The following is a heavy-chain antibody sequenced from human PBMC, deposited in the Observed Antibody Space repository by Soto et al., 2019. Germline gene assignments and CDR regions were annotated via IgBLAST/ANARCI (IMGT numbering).Heavy chain of an antibody. Sequence: GGSLRLSCAASGFTFSSYAMSWVRQAPGKGLEWVSAISGSGGSTYYADSVKGRFTISRDNSKNTLYLQRNSLRAEDTAVYYCAKDRSYYDFWSGYNNWFDPWGQGTLVTVSS. J-gene: IGHJ5*02. CDR3: AKDRSYYDFWSGYNNWFDP. CDR2: ISGSGGST. CDR1: GFTFSSYA. D-gene: IGHD3-3*01. V-gene: IGHV3-23*01.